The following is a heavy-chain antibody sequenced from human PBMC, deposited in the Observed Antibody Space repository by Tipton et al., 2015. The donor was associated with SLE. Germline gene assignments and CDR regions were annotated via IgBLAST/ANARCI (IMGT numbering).Heavy chain of an antibody. J-gene: IGHJ4*02. CDR2: IYYSGST. CDR1: GGSISSSSYY. CDR3: AREGRPKWGLPFEN. D-gene: IGHD1-26*01. V-gene: IGHV4-39*02. Sequence: TLSLTCTVSGGSISSSSYYWGWIRQPPGKGLGWIGSIYYSGSTYYNPSLKSRVTISVDTSKNQFSLKLSSVTAADTAVYYCAREGRPKWGLPFENWGQGTLVTVSS.